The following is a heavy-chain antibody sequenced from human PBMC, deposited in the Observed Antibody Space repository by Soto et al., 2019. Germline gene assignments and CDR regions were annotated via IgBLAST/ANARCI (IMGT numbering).Heavy chain of an antibody. CDR2: IYHSGST. CDR3: ARVPDR. CDR1: GGPISSGGYS. J-gene: IGHJ5*02. V-gene: IGHV4-30-2*01. Sequence: SETLSLTCAVSGGPISSGGYSWSWIRQPPGKGLEWIGYIYHSGSTYYNPSLKSRVTISVDRSKNQFSLKLSSVTAADTAVYYCARVPDRWGQGALVTVSS. D-gene: IGHD2-2*01.